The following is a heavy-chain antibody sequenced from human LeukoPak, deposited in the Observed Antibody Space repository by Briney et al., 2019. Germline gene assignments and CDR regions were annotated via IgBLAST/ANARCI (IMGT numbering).Heavy chain of an antibody. J-gene: IGHJ3*02. D-gene: IGHD3-22*01. V-gene: IGHV4-39*01. Sequence: SETLSLTCTVSGGSISSSNYYWGWIRQPPGKGLEWIGSIYYSGSTYYSPSLKSRVTISVDTSKNQFSLKLSSVTAADTAVYYCASGYYYDSSALRDDAFDIWGQGTMVTVSS. CDR3: ASGYYYDSSALRDDAFDI. CDR1: GGSISSSNYY. CDR2: IYYSGST.